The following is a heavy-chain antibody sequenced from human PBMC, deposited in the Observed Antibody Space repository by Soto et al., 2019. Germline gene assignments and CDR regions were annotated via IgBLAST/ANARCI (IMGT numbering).Heavy chain of an antibody. D-gene: IGHD2-15*01. Sequence: QVQLVQSGAEVKKPGSSVKVSCKASGGTFSSYTISWVRQAPGQGLEWMGRIIPILGIANYAQKFQGRVTITADKSTSTAYMELSSLRSEETAVYYCARGYCSGGSCFTTQPDAFDIWGQGTMVTVSS. V-gene: IGHV1-69*02. CDR1: GGTFSSYT. CDR3: ARGYCSGGSCFTTQPDAFDI. J-gene: IGHJ3*02. CDR2: IIPILGIA.